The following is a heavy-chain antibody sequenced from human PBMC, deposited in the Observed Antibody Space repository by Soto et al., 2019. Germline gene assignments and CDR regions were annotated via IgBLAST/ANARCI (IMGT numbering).Heavy chain of an antibody. V-gene: IGHV4-59*08. D-gene: IGHD2-21*01. CDR3: AGRLIY. Sequence: SDTLSLTCTVSGGSISSSYWSWIRQPPGKGLEWIGYIYVSGSTYYNSSLKSRVTMSVDTSKNQFSLNLSSVTAADTAVYYCAGRLIYGGKGPPATVPP. CDR1: GGSISSSY. CDR2: IYVSGST. J-gene: IGHJ4*02.